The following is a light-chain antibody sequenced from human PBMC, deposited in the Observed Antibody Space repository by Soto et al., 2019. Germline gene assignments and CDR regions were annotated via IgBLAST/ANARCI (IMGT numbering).Light chain of an antibody. Sequence: DIQMTQIASTLSASVGDTVTITCRASHGVTTLLAWYQQKSGQAPKLLSYDASRLESGVPPRFSGSGAGTDLNLTITSLQPEDLDTYYCQQYKSGSRGYTFGEGTNVDI. V-gene: IGKV1-5*01. CDR2: DAS. CDR1: HGVTTL. J-gene: IGKJ2*01. CDR3: QQYKSGSRGYT.